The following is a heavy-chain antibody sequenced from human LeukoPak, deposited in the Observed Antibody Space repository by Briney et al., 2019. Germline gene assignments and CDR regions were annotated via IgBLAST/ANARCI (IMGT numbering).Heavy chain of an antibody. V-gene: IGHV4-39*01. Sequence: SETLSLTCTVSGGSISSSSYYWGWIRQPPGRGLEWIGNIYYSGSTYYNPSLKSRVTIFVDTSKNQFSLKLSSVTAADTAVYYCARQSREMATINARVGRMGGFDPWGQGTLVTVSS. D-gene: IGHD5-24*01. CDR2: IYYSGST. CDR3: ARQSREMATINARVGRMGGFDP. J-gene: IGHJ5*02. CDR1: GGSISSSSYY.